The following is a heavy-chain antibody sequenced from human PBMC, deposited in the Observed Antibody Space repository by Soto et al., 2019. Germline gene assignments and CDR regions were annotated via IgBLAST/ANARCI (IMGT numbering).Heavy chain of an antibody. CDR1: GGFVSSGSYY. J-gene: IGHJ3*02. CDR2: MSHSGGT. V-gene: IGHV4-34*01. D-gene: IGHD1-1*01. CDR3: ARVGRGTATTVVDAFDI. Sequence: QVQLQQWGAGLLKPSETLSLTCAVNGGFVSSGSYYWSWIRQPPGKGLEWIGEMSHSGGTHFNPALKRRVTISVDTSKNQFSLKMSSVTAADTALYYCARVGRGTATTVVDAFDIWGPGTMVTVSS.